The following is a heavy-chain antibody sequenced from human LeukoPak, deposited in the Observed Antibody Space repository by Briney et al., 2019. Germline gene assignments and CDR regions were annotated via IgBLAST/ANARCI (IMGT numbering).Heavy chain of an antibody. CDR1: GYSISSGYY. D-gene: IGHD6-6*01. CDR2: IYHNGNT. V-gene: IGHV4-38-2*02. J-gene: IGHJ3*02. Sequence: PSETLSLTCAVSGYSISSGYYWGWIRQPPGKGLEWIGSIYHNGNTYYNPSLKSRVTISVDTSKNQFSLKLSSVTAADTAVSYCAREHSSSSRAFDIWGQGTMVTVSS. CDR3: AREHSSSSRAFDI.